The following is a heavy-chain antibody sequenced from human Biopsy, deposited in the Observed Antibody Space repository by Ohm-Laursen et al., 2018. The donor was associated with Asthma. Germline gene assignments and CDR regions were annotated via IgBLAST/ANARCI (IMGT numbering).Heavy chain of an antibody. J-gene: IGHJ5*01. CDR1: GFVFSAHG. V-gene: IGHV3-33*01. D-gene: IGHD3-22*01. CDR2: IWYDGRRK. Sequence: SLRLSCTASGFVFSAHGMHWVRQAPGKGLEWVALIWYDGRRKSYTDSVRGRLTISRDNSKNTLYLEMDSLRAEDTAVYYCAREKITESSGFQNWFDSWGQGTLVTVSS. CDR3: AREKITESSGFQNWFDS.